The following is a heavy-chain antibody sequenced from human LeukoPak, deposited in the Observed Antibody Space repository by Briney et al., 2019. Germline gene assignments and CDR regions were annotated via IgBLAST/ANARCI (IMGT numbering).Heavy chain of an antibody. Sequence: SETLSLTCTVSGGSISSYYWSWIRQPPGKGLEWIGYIYYSGSTNYNPSLKSRVTISVDTSKNQFSLKLSSVTAADTAVYYCARDRDYYDSSAYAFDIWGQGTMVTVSS. D-gene: IGHD3-22*01. V-gene: IGHV4-59*01. J-gene: IGHJ3*02. CDR3: ARDRDYYDSSAYAFDI. CDR1: GGSISSYY. CDR2: IYYSGST.